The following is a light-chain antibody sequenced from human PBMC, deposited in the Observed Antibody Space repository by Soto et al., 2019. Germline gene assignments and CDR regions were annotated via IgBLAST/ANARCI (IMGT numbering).Light chain of an antibody. CDR3: LQYNSYSPYT. Sequence: DFQMTQSPSTLSASVGDRVTITCRASQSISTWLAWYQQKPGKAPKVLIFKASTLEGGVPSRFSGSGSGTEFTLTINSLQPDDSATYYCLQYNSYSPYTFGQGTKLEIK. CDR2: KAS. V-gene: IGKV1-5*03. J-gene: IGKJ2*01. CDR1: QSISTW.